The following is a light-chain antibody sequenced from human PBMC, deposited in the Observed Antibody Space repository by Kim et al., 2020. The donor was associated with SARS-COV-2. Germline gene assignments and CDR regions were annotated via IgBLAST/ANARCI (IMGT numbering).Light chain of an antibody. CDR1: SGHSSYA. CDR2: LNSDGSH. J-gene: IGLJ3*02. CDR3: QTWGTGIRV. Sequence: APGKLTCTLSSGHSSYAIAWHQQQPEKGPRYLMKLNSDGSHSKGDGIPDRFSGSSSGAERYLTISSLQSEDEADYYCQTWGTGIRVFGGGTQLTVL. V-gene: IGLV4-69*01.